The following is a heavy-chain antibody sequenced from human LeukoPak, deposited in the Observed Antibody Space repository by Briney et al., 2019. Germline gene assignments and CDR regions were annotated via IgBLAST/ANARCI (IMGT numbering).Heavy chain of an antibody. V-gene: IGHV4-34*01. J-gene: IGHJ4*02. D-gene: IGHD4-17*01. CDR2: INHSGST. CDR3: AREQTTVTEFDY. Sequence: SETLSLTCAVYGGSFSGYYWSWIRQPPGKGLEWIGEINHSGSTNYNPSLKSRVTILVDTSKNQFSLKLSSVTAADTAVYYCAREQTTVTEFDYWGQGTLVTVSS. CDR1: GGSFSGYY.